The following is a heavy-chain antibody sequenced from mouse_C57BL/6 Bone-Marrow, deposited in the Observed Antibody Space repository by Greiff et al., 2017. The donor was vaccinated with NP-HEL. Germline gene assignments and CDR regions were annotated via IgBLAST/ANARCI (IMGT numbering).Heavy chain of an antibody. Sequence: EVMLVESGGGLVQPGGSMTLSCVASGFTFSNYWMHWVRQSPEKGLEWVAQISLKSDNYATHYAESVKGRLPISRDYSKSSVDLQMNNLRAEDTDIYYCAGRGCNYGYFDVWGTGTTVTVSS. J-gene: IGHJ1*03. V-gene: IGHV6-3*01. CDR1: GFTFSNYW. CDR3: AGRGCNYGYFDV. CDR2: ISLKSDNYAT.